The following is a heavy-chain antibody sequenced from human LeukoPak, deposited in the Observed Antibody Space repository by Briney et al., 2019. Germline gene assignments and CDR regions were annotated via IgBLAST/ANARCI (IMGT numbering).Heavy chain of an antibody. CDR2: INHSGST. CDR3: ARVRYGFGRYYYYYYGMDV. D-gene: IGHD3-10*01. J-gene: IGHJ6*02. CDR1: GGSFSGYY. Sequence: SETLSLTCAVYGGSFSGYYWSWIRQPPGKGLEWIGGINHSGSTNYNPSLKSRVTISVDTSKNQFSLKLSSVTAADTAVYYCARVRYGFGRYYYYYYGMDVWGQGTTVTVSS. V-gene: IGHV4-34*01.